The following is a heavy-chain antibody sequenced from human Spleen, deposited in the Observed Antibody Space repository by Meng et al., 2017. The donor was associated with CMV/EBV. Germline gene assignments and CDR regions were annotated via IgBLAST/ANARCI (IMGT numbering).Heavy chain of an antibody. CDR1: GSSVSSGYY. Sequence: SETLSLTCTVSGSSVSSGYYWDWIRQPPGKGLEWIGNIYHSGSTYYNPSLKSRVTISLDTSKNHFSLRLSSVTAADTALYYCARGAATIGNCINTSCYRPYYYGLDVWGQGTTVTVSS. D-gene: IGHD2-2*01. CDR3: ARGAATIGNCINTSCYRPYYYGLDV. CDR2: IYHSGST. J-gene: IGHJ6*02. V-gene: IGHV4-38-2*02.